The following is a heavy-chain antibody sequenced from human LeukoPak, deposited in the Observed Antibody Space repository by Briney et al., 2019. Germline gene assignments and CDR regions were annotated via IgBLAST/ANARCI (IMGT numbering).Heavy chain of an antibody. J-gene: IGHJ4*02. CDR1: VFPFGTYA. Sequence: QTGGSLRLSCSASVFPFGTYAMLWVRQAPGKGLEYVSAISSDGRNTYYAASVRGRFSISRVNSNNTLYCNLRRVVCEDTAMYYCTRLAAAGHSDYWGQGSLVAVSS. CDR3: TRLAAAGHSDY. V-gene: IGHV3-64D*06. D-gene: IGHD6-13*01. CDR2: ISSDGRNT.